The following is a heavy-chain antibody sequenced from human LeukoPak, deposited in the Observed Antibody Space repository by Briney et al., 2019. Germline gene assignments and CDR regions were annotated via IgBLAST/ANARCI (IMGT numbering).Heavy chain of an antibody. CDR1: GYTFTDYF. CDR3: ARDKYRPGYYGMDV. D-gene: IGHD5-12*01. J-gene: IGHJ6*02. CDR2: INPNGGGT. V-gene: IGHV1-2*06. Sequence: ASVKVSCKASGYTFTDYFVHWVRQAPGQGLEWMGRINPNGGGTHYSRKFDGRVTMTRDTSISTAYMELSRLRSDDTAVYYCARDKYRPGYYGMDVWGQGTTVTVSS.